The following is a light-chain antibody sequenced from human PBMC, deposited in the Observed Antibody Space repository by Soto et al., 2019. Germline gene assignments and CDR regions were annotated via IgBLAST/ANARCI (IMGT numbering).Light chain of an antibody. J-gene: IGKJ1*01. CDR2: AAS. V-gene: IGKV1-39*01. CDR1: QSITTY. CDR3: KQYENYWT. Sequence: DIQMTQSPYSLSTSVGYRFTITGRASQSITTYLNWYQQKPGKDPKFVIYAASSLQSGFPSRFSGSGSGTEFSLTISNLQPDDCATYYCKQYENYWTGGHGTKLAIK.